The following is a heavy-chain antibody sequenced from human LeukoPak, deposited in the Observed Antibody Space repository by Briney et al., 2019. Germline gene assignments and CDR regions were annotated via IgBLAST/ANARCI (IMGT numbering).Heavy chain of an antibody. CDR1: GYTFTSYY. CDR2: INPSGGST. V-gene: IGHV1-46*01. D-gene: IGHD3-9*01. Sequence: ASVKVSCKASGYTFTSYYMYWVRQAPGQGLEWMGIINPSGGSTSYAQKFQGRVTMTRDTSTSTVYMELSSLRSEDTAVYYCARDHYDILTGRYYYGMDVWGQGTTVTVSS. J-gene: IGHJ6*02. CDR3: ARDHYDILTGRYYYGMDV.